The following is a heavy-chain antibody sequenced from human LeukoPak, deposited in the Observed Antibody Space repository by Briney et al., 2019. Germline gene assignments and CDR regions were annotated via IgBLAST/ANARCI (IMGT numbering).Heavy chain of an antibody. D-gene: IGHD1-7*01. CDR2: ISYDGSNK. Sequence: PGRSLRLSCAASGFTFSSYGMHWVRQAPGKGLEWVAVISYDGSNKYYADSVKGRFTISRDNSKNTLYLQMNSLRAEDTAVYYCAKDRPLYWNYDIQYYFDYWGQGTLVTVSS. V-gene: IGHV3-30*18. J-gene: IGHJ4*02. CDR3: AKDRPLYWNYDIQYYFDY. CDR1: GFTFSSYG.